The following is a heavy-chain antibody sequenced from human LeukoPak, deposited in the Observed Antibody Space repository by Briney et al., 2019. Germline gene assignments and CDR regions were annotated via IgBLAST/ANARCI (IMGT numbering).Heavy chain of an antibody. CDR1: GYSFANGYQ. D-gene: IGHD4-11*01. V-gene: IGHV4-38-2*02. Sequence: PSETLSLTCTVSGYSFANGYQWAWIRQPPGKRLGWIGSIYQSGSTYDNLSLKSRLTMSVDTSKNQFSLKMRSVTAADTAIYYCARSEINDYMRFWGQGILVTVSS. CDR3: ARSEINDYMRF. J-gene: IGHJ4*02. CDR2: IYQSGST.